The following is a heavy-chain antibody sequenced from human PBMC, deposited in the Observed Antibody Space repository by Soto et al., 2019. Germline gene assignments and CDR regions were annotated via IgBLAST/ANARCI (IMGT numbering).Heavy chain of an antibody. Sequence: QVQLVESGGAVVQPGRSLRLSCAASGFTFSSYVFHWVRQTPGKGLEWVGLISKEGNKQYADAVKDRFTISRDNSKNELNLEMNSLRPEDTALYYCAREDESSGHAGTFQHWGQGTLVTVSA. CDR3: AREDESSGHAGTFQH. V-gene: IGHV3-30-3*01. CDR1: GFTFSSYV. D-gene: IGHD3-22*01. J-gene: IGHJ1*01. CDR2: ISKEGNK.